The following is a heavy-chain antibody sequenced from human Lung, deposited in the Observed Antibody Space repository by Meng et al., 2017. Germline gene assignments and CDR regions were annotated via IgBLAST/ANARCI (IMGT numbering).Heavy chain of an antibody. J-gene: IGHJ4*02. D-gene: IGHD1-26*01. Sequence: EVQLVESGGGLVKPGGSLRLSCAASGFTLSDYTMNWVCQAPGKGLEWVSSISSSSKYIDYAGSVKGRFTTSRDNAKNSLYLQMNSLRAEDTAVYYCAREVGGSYHFDYWGQGTLVTVSS. CDR2: ISSSSKYI. CDR3: AREVGGSYHFDY. CDR1: GFTLSDYT. V-gene: IGHV3-21*01.